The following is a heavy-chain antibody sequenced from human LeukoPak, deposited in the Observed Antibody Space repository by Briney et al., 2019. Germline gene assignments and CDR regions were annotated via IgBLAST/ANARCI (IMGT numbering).Heavy chain of an antibody. CDR2: ITASGGST. CDR1: GVTFSSHG. Sequence: GGSLRLPCAVSGVTFSSHGMTWVRQAPGKGLEWVSGITASGGSTFYADSVEGRFTISRDSSKNTLYLQMNSLRAEDTAVYYCANSPAFDIWGQGTMVTVSP. V-gene: IGHV3-23*01. CDR3: ANSPAFDI. J-gene: IGHJ3*02.